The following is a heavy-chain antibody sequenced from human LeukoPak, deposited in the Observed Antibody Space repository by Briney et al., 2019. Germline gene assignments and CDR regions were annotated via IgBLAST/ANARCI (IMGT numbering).Heavy chain of an antibody. V-gene: IGHV3-21*01. CDR3: ARVGGARRGAFDI. D-gene: IGHD2-21*01. Sequence: GGSLRLSCVASGFTFSSYSMNWVRQAPGKGLEWVSSVSSSSSYIYYADSVKGRFTISRDNAKNSLYLQMNSLRAEDTAVYYCARVGGARRGAFDIWGQGTMVTVSS. CDR1: GFTFSSYS. J-gene: IGHJ3*02. CDR2: VSSSSSYI.